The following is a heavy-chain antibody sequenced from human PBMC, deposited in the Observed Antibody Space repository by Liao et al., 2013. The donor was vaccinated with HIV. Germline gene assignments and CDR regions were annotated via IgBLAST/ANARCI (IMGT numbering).Heavy chain of an antibody. Sequence: VQLQESGPGLVRPSETLSLTCTVAGDSIDNVYWSWIRQSPGKGLEWIGYIYDSGRTSYNPSLRSRVTLSVDRSKNQLSLTLSSVTAADTAVYYCARDGAYSEYYNWYFDLWGRGTLVTVSS. V-gene: IGHV4-59*13. CDR1: GDSIDNVY. J-gene: IGHJ2*01. D-gene: IGHD4-11*01. CDR3: ARDGAYSEYYNWYFDL. CDR2: IYDSGRT.